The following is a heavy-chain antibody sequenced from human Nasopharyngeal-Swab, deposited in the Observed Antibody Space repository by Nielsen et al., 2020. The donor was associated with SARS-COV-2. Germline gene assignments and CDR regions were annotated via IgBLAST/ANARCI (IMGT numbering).Heavy chain of an antibody. CDR3: ARGFDY. Sequence: SETLSLTCTVSGGSISSYYWSWIRQPPGKGLEWIGYIYYSGSTNYNPSLKSRVTISVDTSKNQFSLKLSSVTAADTAVYYRARGFDYWGQGTLVTVSS. V-gene: IGHV4-59*01. J-gene: IGHJ4*02. CDR1: GGSISSYY. CDR2: IYYSGST.